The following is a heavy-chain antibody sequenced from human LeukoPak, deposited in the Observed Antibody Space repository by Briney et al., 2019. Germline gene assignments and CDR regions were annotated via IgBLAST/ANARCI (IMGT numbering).Heavy chain of an antibody. V-gene: IGHV3-30*02. D-gene: IGHD1-26*01. Sequence: GGSLRLSCAASGFTFSSYGMHWVRQAPGKGLEWVAFIRYDGSNKYYADSVKGRFTISRDNSKNTLYLQMNSLRAEDTAVYYCAKDLVKGRSIVGATTGDYWGQGTLVTVSS. J-gene: IGHJ4*02. CDR1: GFTFSSYG. CDR3: AKDLVKGRSIVGATTGDY. CDR2: IRYDGSNK.